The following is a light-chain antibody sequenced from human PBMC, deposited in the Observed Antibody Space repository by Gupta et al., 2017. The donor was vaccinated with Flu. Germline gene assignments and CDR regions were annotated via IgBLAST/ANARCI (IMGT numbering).Light chain of an antibody. CDR3: QHYYLTSRT. CDR1: QSLFYSSSNKNY. CDR2: WAS. Sequence: SLGERAPINCRSSQSLFYSSSNKNYLAWYQQKPGQPPKLLIYWASTRESGVPDRFSGGGSGTDFTLTISSLQDEDVAVYYCQHYYLTSRTFGQGTKVEIK. J-gene: IGKJ1*01. V-gene: IGKV4-1*01.